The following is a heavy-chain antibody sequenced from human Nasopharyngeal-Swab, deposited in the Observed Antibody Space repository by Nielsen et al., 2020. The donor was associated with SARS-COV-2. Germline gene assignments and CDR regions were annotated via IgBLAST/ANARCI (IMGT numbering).Heavy chain of an antibody. J-gene: IGHJ6*03. Sequence: SETLSLTCAVYGGSFSAYYWGWIRQPPGKGPEWIAEINHSGSTSYNPSLRSRVTLSVDTSMNQVSLEVSSVTAADTAVYYCARGLSGVVPAPILGLGPYYYYYYMDVWGKGTTVTVSS. CDR1: GGSFSAYY. V-gene: IGHV4-34*01. D-gene: IGHD2-2*01. CDR2: INHSGST. CDR3: ARGLSGVVPAPILGLGPYYYYYYMDV.